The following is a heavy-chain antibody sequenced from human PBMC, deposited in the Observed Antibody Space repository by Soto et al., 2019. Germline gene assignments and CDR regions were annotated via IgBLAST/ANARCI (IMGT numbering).Heavy chain of an antibody. D-gene: IGHD3-3*01. V-gene: IGHV3-48*02. CDR2: ISSSSSTI. CDR3: ARDRKNYDFWSGYFSYYYYYGMDV. J-gene: IGHJ6*02. Sequence: PGGSLRLSCAASGFTFSSYSMNWVRQAPGKGLEWVSYISSSSSTIYYADSVKGRFTISRDNAKNSLYLQMNSLRDEDTAVYYCARDRKNYDFWSGYFSYYYYYGMDVWGQGTTVTVSS. CDR1: GFTFSSYS.